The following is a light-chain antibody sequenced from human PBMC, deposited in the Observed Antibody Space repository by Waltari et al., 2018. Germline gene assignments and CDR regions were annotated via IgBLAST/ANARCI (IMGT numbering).Light chain of an antibody. V-gene: IGLV2-23*02. CDR1: TSDVGSYAL. Sequence: QSALTPPASVYGTPGQSLTIPCTGTTSDVGSYALVSWYQQHPGEAPKLLICEVFKRPPDTSSRFSGAKSGSTASLTISGLQPEDEADYYCCSYAGRGTYVFGSGTKVTVL. CDR3: CSYAGRGTYV. CDR2: EVF. J-gene: IGLJ1*01.